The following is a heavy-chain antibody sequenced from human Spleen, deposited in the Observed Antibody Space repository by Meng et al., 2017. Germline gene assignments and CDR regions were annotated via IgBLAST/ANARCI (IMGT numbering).Heavy chain of an antibody. V-gene: IGHV1-3*01. J-gene: IGHJ4*02. Sequence: VHLVCSVAWWKKPVLSVKVSFKSAGYSFTSCAMQLVRQATRQRLEWMGWINACNGNTKYSQKFQSRGTITKDTSASTAYMEMSSLRSEDTAVYYCARGSEYYYDSSGYFPLWGQGTLVTVSS. CDR2: INACNGNT. CDR3: ARGSEYYYDSSGYFPL. D-gene: IGHD3-22*01. CDR1: GYSFTSCA.